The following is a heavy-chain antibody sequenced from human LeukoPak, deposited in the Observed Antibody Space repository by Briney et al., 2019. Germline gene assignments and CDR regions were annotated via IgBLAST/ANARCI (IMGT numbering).Heavy chain of an antibody. D-gene: IGHD4-11*01. J-gene: IGHJ3*02. CDR3: ARGQDLTDYTNHEDAFDI. Sequence: ASVNVSCKASGYTFTNYDINWVRQASGQGLEWMGWMNPKSGNAGYSQKFQDRVTLTRDTSISTSYMELSSLRSEDAAVYYCARGQDLTDYTNHEDAFDIWGQGTVVTVSS. CDR2: MNPKSGNA. V-gene: IGHV1-8*03. CDR1: GYTFTNYD.